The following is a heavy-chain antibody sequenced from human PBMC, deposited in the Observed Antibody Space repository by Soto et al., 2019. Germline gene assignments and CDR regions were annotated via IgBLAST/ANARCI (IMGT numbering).Heavy chain of an antibody. D-gene: IGHD6-13*01. CDR1: GFTFSNAW. J-gene: IGHJ6*02. CDR3: TTDFVDSSSWYWLYYYGMVK. Sequence: PGGSLRLSCADSGFTFSNAWMSWVRQATGKGLEWVGRIKSKTDGGTTDYAAPVKGRFTISRDDSKNTLYLQMNSLKTEDTAVNYCTTDFVDSSSWYWLYYYGMVKWYQEAMVTVSS. CDR2: IKSKTDGGTT. V-gene: IGHV3-15*01.